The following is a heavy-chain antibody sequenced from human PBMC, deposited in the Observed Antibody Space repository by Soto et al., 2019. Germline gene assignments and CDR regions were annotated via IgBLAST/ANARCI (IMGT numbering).Heavy chain of an antibody. CDR1: GGSVSSGSYY. J-gene: IGHJ4*02. Sequence: PSETLSLTCTVSGGSVSSGSYYWSWIRQPPGKGLEWIGYIYYSGSTNYNPSLKSRVTISVDTSKNQFSLKLSSVTAADTAVYYCARSDFAWLPYYFDYWGQGTLVTVSS. CDR2: IYYSGST. CDR3: ARSDFAWLPYYFDY. D-gene: IGHD3-9*01. V-gene: IGHV4-61*01.